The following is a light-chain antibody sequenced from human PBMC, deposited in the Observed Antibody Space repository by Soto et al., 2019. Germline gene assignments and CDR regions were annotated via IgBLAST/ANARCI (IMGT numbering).Light chain of an antibody. CDR3: HQYFSTPFT. J-gene: IGKJ3*01. CDR1: QSVLYTSNNKNY. Sequence: DIVMTQSPDSLAVSLGERATINCKSNQSVLYTSNNKNYLAWYQQKPGQPPKLLIYWTSIRESGVPDRFSGSGSGTDFTLTISSLQAEDVAVYYCHQYFSTPFTFGPGTKVDIK. V-gene: IGKV4-1*01. CDR2: WTS.